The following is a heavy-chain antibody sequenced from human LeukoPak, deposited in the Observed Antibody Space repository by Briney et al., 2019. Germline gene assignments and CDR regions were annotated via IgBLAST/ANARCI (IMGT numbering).Heavy chain of an antibody. CDR3: ASAVAGTAWFDP. Sequence: SVKVSCKASGGTFSSYAISWVRQAPGQGLEWMGGIIPIFGTANYAQKFQGRVTITADESTSTAYMELSSLRSEDTAVYYCASAVAGTAWFDPWGQGTLVTVSS. CDR2: IIPIFGTA. J-gene: IGHJ5*02. D-gene: IGHD6-19*01. V-gene: IGHV1-69*13. CDR1: GGTFSSYA.